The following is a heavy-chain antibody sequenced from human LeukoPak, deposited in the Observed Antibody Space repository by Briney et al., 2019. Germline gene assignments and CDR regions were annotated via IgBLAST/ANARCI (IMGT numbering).Heavy chain of an antibody. V-gene: IGHV3-7*01. CDR3: VRDGGVSGYDLLDY. J-gene: IGHJ4*02. CDR2: INQDGSEE. D-gene: IGHD5-12*01. CDR1: GFTFSNYW. Sequence: GGSLRLSCAASGFTFSNYWMTWVRQAPGKGLEWVAHINQDGSEEHYMDSVKARFTISSDNAKNSLYLQMNSLRAEDTAVYYCVRDGGVSGYDLLDYWGQGTLVTVSS.